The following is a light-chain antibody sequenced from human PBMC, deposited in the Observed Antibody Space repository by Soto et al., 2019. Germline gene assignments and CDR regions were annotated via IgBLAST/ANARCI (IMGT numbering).Light chain of an antibody. Sequence: DIQMTQSPSSLSASVGDRVIITCRASQNIYSYLSWYQQKPGKAPKLLIYGVSNLQSGVPSRFSGSGSGTDFSLTISSLQREDLAIYYYQQYYDTIALTFGGGTKVDIK. CDR1: QNIYSY. CDR2: GVS. V-gene: IGKV1-39*01. CDR3: QQYYDTIALT. J-gene: IGKJ4*01.